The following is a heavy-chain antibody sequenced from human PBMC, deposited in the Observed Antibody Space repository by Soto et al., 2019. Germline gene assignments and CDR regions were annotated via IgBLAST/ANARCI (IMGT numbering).Heavy chain of an antibody. Sequence: QVQLVESEGGVVQPGRSLRLSCAASVFSFSKYGMHWVRQAPVKGLEWVAEISDDGSKKYYGDYVEGRFTSSRDNSKKTMYLLKDSLRPEDTAMYYCAKELRETGGYYLDYWGQGTLVTVSS. CDR2: ISDDGSKK. CDR3: AKELRETGGYYLDY. CDR1: VFSFSKYG. D-gene: IGHD3-16*01. V-gene: IGHV3-30*18. J-gene: IGHJ4*02.